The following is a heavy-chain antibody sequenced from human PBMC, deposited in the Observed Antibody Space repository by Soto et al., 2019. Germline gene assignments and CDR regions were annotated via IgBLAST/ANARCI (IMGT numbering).Heavy chain of an antibody. CDR2: INHSGST. D-gene: IGHD6-19*01. V-gene: IGHV4-34*01. CDR1: GGPFSGYY. Sequence: SETLSLTCAVYGGPFSGYYWSWIRQPPGKGLEWIGEINHSGSTNYNPSLKSRVTISVDTSKNQFSLKLSSVTAADTAVYYCARAGYSSGSFMDVWGQGTTVTVSS. J-gene: IGHJ6*02. CDR3: ARAGYSSGSFMDV.